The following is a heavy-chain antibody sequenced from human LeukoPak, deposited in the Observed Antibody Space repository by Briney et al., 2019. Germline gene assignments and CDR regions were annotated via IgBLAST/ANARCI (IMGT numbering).Heavy chain of an antibody. Sequence: PGGSLRLSCAASGFTFSSYWMSWVRQAPGKGLEWVANIKQGGSEKYYVDSVKGRFTISRDNAKNSLYLQMNSLRAEDTAVHYCARDGAGSGDAFDIWGQGTMVTVSS. J-gene: IGHJ3*02. CDR3: ARDGAGSGDAFDI. CDR2: IKQGGSEK. CDR1: GFTFSSYW. D-gene: IGHD3-10*01. V-gene: IGHV3-7*01.